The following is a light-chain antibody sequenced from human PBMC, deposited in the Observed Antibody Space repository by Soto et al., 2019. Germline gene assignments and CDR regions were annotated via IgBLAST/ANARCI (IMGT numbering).Light chain of an antibody. CDR2: ENS. Sequence: QSVLTQPPSVSAAPGQKVTISCSGSSSNIENNYVFWYQQLPETAPKLLIYENSKRPSGIPDRFSASKSGASAALGITGLQTCDEADYYCGTWDNSLSGNWVFGGGTQLTVL. J-gene: IGLJ3*02. CDR1: SSNIENNY. CDR3: GTWDNSLSGNWV. V-gene: IGLV1-51*01.